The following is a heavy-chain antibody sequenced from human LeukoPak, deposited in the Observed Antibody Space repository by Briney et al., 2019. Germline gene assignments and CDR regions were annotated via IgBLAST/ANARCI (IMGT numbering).Heavy chain of an antibody. V-gene: IGHV3-21*01. D-gene: IGHD6-19*01. CDR3: ARDREVDGGFDP. CDR2: ISSSSSYI. Sequence: GGSLRLSCAASGFTFSSYSMNWVRRAPGKGLEWVSSISSSSSYIYYADSVKGRFTISRDNAKNSLYLQMNSLRAEDTAVYYCARDREVDGGFDPWGQGTLVTVSS. CDR1: GFTFSSYS. J-gene: IGHJ5*02.